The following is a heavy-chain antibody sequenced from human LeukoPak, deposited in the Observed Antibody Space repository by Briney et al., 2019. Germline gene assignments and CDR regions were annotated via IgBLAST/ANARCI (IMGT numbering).Heavy chain of an antibody. Sequence: GGSLRLSCAASGYTFNTYTMNWVRQAPGKGLEWVSSIDSSTSCIYYADSVKGRFTISRDNAKNSLYLQMNSLRAEDTAVYYCARDPTSSWETAFDIWGQGTMVTVSS. CDR1: GYTFNTYT. CDR2: IDSSTSCI. J-gene: IGHJ3*02. CDR3: ARDPTSSWETAFDI. D-gene: IGHD1-26*01. V-gene: IGHV3-21*01.